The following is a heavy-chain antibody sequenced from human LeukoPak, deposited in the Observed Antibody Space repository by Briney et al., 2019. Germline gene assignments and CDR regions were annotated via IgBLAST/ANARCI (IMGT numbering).Heavy chain of an antibody. J-gene: IGHJ4*02. Sequence: ASVKVSCKASGYTFASYGISWVRQAPGQGLEWMGWISAYDGNTNYAQKLQGRVTMTRDTSTSTVYMELSSLRSEDTAVYYCARDLSSRDAYWGQGTLVTVSS. D-gene: IGHD6-13*01. V-gene: IGHV1-18*01. CDR3: ARDLSSRDAY. CDR2: ISAYDGNT. CDR1: GYTFASYG.